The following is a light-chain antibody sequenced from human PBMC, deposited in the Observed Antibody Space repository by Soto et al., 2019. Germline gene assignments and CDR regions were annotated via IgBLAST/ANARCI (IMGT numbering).Light chain of an antibody. CDR1: ESVSSY. V-gene: IGKV3-11*01. CDR2: DAS. CDR3: QQRSNWPPRLT. Sequence: EIVLTQSPATLSLSPGERATLSCRASESVSSYLAWYQQKPGQAPRLLIYDASNRATGIPARFSGSGSGTDFTLTISSLEPEDFAVYYCQQRSNWPPRLTFGGGTKVDIK. J-gene: IGKJ4*01.